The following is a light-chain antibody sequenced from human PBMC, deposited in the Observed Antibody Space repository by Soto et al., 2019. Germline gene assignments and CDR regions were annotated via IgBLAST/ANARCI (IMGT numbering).Light chain of an antibody. CDR1: QDISNY. CDR3: QQYHYLIT. J-gene: IGKJ4*01. V-gene: IGKV1-33*01. Sequence: IHMTQSPSSLSAYVLARVTITCQASQDISNYLNWYQQKPGKAPKLLISDASRLETGVPSRLSGRGSGTDFTFTISSLKPEDIATYYCQQYHYLITFGRGTKVDIK. CDR2: DAS.